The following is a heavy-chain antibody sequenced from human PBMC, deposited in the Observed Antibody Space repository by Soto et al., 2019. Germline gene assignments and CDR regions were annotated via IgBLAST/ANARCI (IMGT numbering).Heavy chain of an antibody. CDR3: ARAGIAVALDC. CDR2: IWYDGSNK. D-gene: IGHD6-19*01. J-gene: IGHJ4*02. V-gene: IGHV3-33*01. CDR1: GFTFSSYG. Sequence: QVQLVASGGGVVQPGRSLRLSCAASGFTFSSYGMHWVRQAPGKGLEWVAVIWYDGSNKYYADSVKGRFTISRDNSKNPLYLQMNSLRAEDTAVYYCARAGIAVALDCWGQGTLVTV.